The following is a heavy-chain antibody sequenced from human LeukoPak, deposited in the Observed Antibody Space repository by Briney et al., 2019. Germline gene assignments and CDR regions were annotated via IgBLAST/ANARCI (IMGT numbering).Heavy chain of an antibody. V-gene: IGHV3-11*06. CDR2: ITSSGSYT. J-gene: IGHJ5*02. CDR3: ARLRSKYWFDP. CDR1: GFTFSNYY. Sequence: GGSLRLSCAASGFTFSNYYMSWIRQTPGKGLEWVSYITSSGSYTNYADSVKGRFTISRDNAKNSLYLQMNSLRADDTAVYYCARLRSKYWFDPWGQGTLVTVSS. D-gene: IGHD4-11*01.